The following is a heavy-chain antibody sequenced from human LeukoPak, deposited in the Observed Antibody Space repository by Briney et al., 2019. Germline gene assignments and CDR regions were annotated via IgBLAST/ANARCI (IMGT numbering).Heavy chain of an antibody. Sequence: PGGSLRLSCAASGFTFSSYSMNWVRQAPGKGLEWVSYISSSSSTIYYADSVKGRFTISRDNAKNSLYLQMNSLRAEDTAVYYCARAVSCTNGACAHDAFHIWGRGTLVTVSS. D-gene: IGHD2-8*01. V-gene: IGHV3-48*01. CDR3: ARAVSCTNGACAHDAFHI. CDR2: ISSSSSTI. J-gene: IGHJ3*02. CDR1: GFTFSSYS.